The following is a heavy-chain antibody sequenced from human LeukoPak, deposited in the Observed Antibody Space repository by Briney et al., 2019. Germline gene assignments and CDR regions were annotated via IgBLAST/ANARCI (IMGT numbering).Heavy chain of an antibody. CDR2: ISYDGSNK. Sequence: GGSLRLSCAASGVTFRSYTMQWGCQAPGKGLEWVAVISYDGSNKYYADSVKGRFTISRDNSKNTLYLQMNSLRAEDTAVYYCAREGSVVVTAIPTDHWGQGTLVTVSS. D-gene: IGHD2-21*02. J-gene: IGHJ4*02. V-gene: IGHV3-30*04. CDR1: GVTFRSYT. CDR3: AREGSVVVTAIPTDH.